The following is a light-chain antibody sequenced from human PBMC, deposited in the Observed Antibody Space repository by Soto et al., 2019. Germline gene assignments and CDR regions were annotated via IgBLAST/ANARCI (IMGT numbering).Light chain of an antibody. CDR1: QSVSSH. CDR2: DAS. CDR3: QQRRYWPVT. V-gene: IGKV3-11*01. J-gene: IGKJ1*01. Sequence: ETVLTQSPAILSMSPGERATLSCRASQSVSSHFAWYQQKPGQAPRLLIYDASNRATGVPARLSGSGSGTDFTLTISSLEPEDFAVYYCQQRRYWPVTFGQGTKV.